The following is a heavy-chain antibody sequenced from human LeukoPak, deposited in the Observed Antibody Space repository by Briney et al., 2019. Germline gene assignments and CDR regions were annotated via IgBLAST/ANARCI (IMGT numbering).Heavy chain of an antibody. CDR3: AESRPAFQQ. D-gene: IGHD6-25*01. J-gene: IGHJ1*01. V-gene: IGHV3-23*01. CDR2: ISGSRGSI. Sequence: GVSLRLSCAASTFTFNTYAMSWVRPAPGKGLERVPVISGSRGSIYYAGPVKGRLTIARDSSKDTLYQQRNSRRAEDTAVYFCAESRPAFQQWGEGTRHTV. CDR1: TFTFNTYA.